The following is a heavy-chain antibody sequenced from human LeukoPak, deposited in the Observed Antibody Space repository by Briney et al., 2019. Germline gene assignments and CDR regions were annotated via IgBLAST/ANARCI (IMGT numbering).Heavy chain of an antibody. J-gene: IGHJ5*02. CDR3: ARRKYSSSSRWFDP. CDR1: GGSISSSSYY. Sequence: PSETLSLTXTVSGGSISSSSYYWGWIRHPPGKGLEWIGSIYYSGSTYYNPSVKSGVTISVDTSKNQFSLKLSFVTAADTAVYYCARRKYSSSSRWFDPWGQGTLVTVSS. CDR2: IYYSGST. D-gene: IGHD6-6*01. V-gene: IGHV4-39*01.